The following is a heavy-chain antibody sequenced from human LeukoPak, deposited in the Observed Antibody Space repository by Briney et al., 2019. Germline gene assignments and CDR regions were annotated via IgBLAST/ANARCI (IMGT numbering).Heavy chain of an antibody. CDR3: ARGRFAAAGKLYYYYHMDV. Sequence: ASVKVSCKASGYTFTGYYMHWVRQAPGQGLEWMGWINSNSGGTNSAQKFQGRVTMTRDTSISTAYMELSRLRSDDTAVYYCARGRFAAAGKLYYYYHMDVWGKGTTVTISS. D-gene: IGHD6-13*01. CDR1: GYTFTGYY. V-gene: IGHV1-2*02. CDR2: INSNSGGT. J-gene: IGHJ6*03.